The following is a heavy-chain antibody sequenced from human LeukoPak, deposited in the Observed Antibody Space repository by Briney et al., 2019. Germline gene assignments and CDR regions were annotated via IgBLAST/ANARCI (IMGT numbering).Heavy chain of an antibody. CDR3: AKNPYEYYFDY. CDR2: INPNSGDT. CDR1: GYTFTGYY. V-gene: IGHV1-2*02. D-gene: IGHD5-12*01. Sequence: ASVKVSRKASGYTFTGYYMHWVRQAPGQGLEWMGWINPNSGDTNYAQKFQGRVTMTRDTSIRTAYLEVGGLRSDDTAVYYCAKNPYEYYFDYWGQGTLVTVSS. J-gene: IGHJ4*02.